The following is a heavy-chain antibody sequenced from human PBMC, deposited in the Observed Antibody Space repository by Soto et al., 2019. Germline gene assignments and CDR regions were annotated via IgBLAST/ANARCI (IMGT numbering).Heavy chain of an antibody. J-gene: IGHJ6*02. D-gene: IGHD2-15*01. CDR3: ARGLWGYCSGGSCYWHPKYYYDYGMDV. V-gene: IGHV4-34*01. CDR1: GGSFSGYY. Sequence: QVQLQQWGAGLLKPSETLSLTCAVYGGSFSGYYWSWIRQPPGKGLEWIGEINNSGSTNYNPSLKSRVTISVDTSKNQFSLKLSSVTAADTAVYYCARGLWGYCSGGSCYWHPKYYYDYGMDVWGQGTTVTVSS. CDR2: INNSGST.